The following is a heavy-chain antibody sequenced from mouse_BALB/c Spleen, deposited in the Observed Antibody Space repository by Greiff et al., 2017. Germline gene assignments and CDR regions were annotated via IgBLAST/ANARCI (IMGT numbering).Heavy chain of an antibody. V-gene: IGHV5-6-4*01. CDR1: GFTFSSYT. CDR3: TREGYGNYEFAY. D-gene: IGHD2-10*02. CDR2: ISSGGSYT. J-gene: IGHJ3*01. Sequence: EVQRVESGGGLVKPGGSLKLSCAASGFTFSSYTMSWVRQTPEKRLEWVATISSGGSYTYYPDSVKGRFTISRDNAKNTLYLQMSSLKSEDTAMYYCTREGYGNYEFAYWGQGTLVTVSA.